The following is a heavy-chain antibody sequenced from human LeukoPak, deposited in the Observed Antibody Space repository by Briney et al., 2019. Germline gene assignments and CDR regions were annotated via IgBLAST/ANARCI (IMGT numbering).Heavy chain of an antibody. Sequence: ASLKLSCKAAEYTYTSYDINWARQPTGPGLQWMRCMNPKSGNTGYAQKLQGRVTMTRNTSISTAYMELSSQRSEDTAVYYCARGVYVGATFFDYWGQGTLVTVSS. CDR2: MNPKSGNT. D-gene: IGHD1-26*01. V-gene: IGHV1-8*01. CDR1: EYTYTSYD. CDR3: ARGVYVGATFFDY. J-gene: IGHJ4*02.